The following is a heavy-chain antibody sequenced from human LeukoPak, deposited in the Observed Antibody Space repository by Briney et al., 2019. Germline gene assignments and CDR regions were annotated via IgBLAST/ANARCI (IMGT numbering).Heavy chain of an antibody. CDR3: ASEPPWFWSGGSCYSASF. J-gene: IGHJ4*02. V-gene: IGHV3-7*01. CDR1: GFTFSSYW. CDR2: IKQDGSEK. D-gene: IGHD2-15*01. Sequence: PGGSLRLSCAASGFTFSSYWMSWVRQSPGKGLEWVANIKQDGSEKYYVDSVKGRFTISRDNAKNSLYLQMNSLRAEDTAGYYCASEPPWFWSGGSCYSASFWGQGTLVTVSS.